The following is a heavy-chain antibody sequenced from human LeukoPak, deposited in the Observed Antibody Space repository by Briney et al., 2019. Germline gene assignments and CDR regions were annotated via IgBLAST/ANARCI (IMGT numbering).Heavy chain of an antibody. J-gene: IGHJ4*02. Sequence: PGGSLRLSCAASGFTFSSYGMHGVRQAPGKGLEWVAVIWYDGSNKYYADSVKGRFTISRDNSKNTLCLQMNSLRAEDTAVYYCARDSSVVVPAAIRYWGQGTLVTVSS. CDR3: ARDSSVVVPAAIRY. D-gene: IGHD2-2*02. V-gene: IGHV3-33*01. CDR1: GFTFSSYG. CDR2: IWYDGSNK.